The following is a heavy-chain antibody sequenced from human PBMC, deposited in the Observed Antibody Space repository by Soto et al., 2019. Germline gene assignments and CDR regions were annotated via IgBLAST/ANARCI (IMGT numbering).Heavy chain of an antibody. CDR1: GFTFSSCA. CDR2: IIDSGAST. V-gene: IGHV3-23*01. CDR3: ARVPSSSGRAHFDY. D-gene: IGHD2-15*01. Sequence: PGGSLRLSCAASGFTFSSCAMGWVRQAPGKGLEWVSDIIDSGASTYYADSVKGRFTISRDNSKSTLYLQMNGLRAEDTAVYYCARVPSSSGRAHFDYWGQGTLVTVSS. J-gene: IGHJ4*02.